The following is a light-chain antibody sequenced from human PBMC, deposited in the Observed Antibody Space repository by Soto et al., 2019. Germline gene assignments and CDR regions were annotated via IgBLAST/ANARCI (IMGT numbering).Light chain of an antibody. CDR1: QDISNY. V-gene: IGKV1-33*01. Sequence: DIQMTQSPSSLSASVGDRVTITCQASQDISNYLNWYQQKPGKAPKLLIYDASNLETGVPSRFSGSGSGTDFTFTISSLQPEDIATYYCQQYFTFPWTFGQGTKVENK. CDR2: DAS. CDR3: QQYFTFPWT. J-gene: IGKJ1*01.